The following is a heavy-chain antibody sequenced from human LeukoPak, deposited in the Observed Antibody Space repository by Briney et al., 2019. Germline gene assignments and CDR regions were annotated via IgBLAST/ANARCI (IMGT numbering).Heavy chain of an antibody. D-gene: IGHD2-2*01. J-gene: IGHJ6*03. CDR2: MNPNSGNT. V-gene: IGHV1-8*01. CDR1: GYTFTSYD. Sequence: ASVKVSCKASGYTFTSYDINWVRQATGQGPEWMGWMNPNSGNTGYAQKFQGRVTMTRNTSIRTAYMELSSLRSEDTAVYYCARGYCSSTTCYHYYYYMDVWGKGTTVTVSS. CDR3: ARGYCSSTTCYHYYYYMDV.